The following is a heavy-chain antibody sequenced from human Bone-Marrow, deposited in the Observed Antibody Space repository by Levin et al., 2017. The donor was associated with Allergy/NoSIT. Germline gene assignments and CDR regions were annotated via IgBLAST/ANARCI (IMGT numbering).Heavy chain of an antibody. D-gene: IGHD3-10*01. CDR2: IYYSGST. J-gene: IGHJ4*02. CDR3: MVRGVTRVDY. Sequence: SETLFLTCTVSGGSISSSSYYWGWIRQPPGKGLEWIGSIYYSGSTYYNPSLKSRVTISVDTSKNQFSLKLSSVTAADTAVYYCMVRGVTRVDYWGQGTLVTVSS. CDR1: GGSISSSSYY. V-gene: IGHV4-39*01.